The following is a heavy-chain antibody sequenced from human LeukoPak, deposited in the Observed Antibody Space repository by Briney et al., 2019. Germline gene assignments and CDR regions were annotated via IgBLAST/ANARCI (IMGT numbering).Heavy chain of an antibody. J-gene: IGHJ4*02. D-gene: IGHD2-15*01. V-gene: IGHV4-38-2*02. CDR3: ARGPGAEDCRGGNCHTFFYFDY. Sequence: PSETLSLTCTVSGYSISSGYYWGWIRQPPGKGLEWIGYIYPTGSTYYNPSLKSRVAFSVDNSKNQISLQLSSVTAADTAIYYCARGPGAEDCRGGNCHTFFYFDYWGQGTLVTVSS. CDR2: IYPTGST. CDR1: GYSISSGYY.